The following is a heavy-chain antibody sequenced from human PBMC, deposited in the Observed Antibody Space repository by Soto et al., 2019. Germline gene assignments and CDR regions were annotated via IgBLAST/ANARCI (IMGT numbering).Heavy chain of an antibody. CDR3: ARSHSFDGSIYHYYFDF. D-gene: IGHD3-3*02. Sequence: SETLSLTCTVSGGSIGSFYWSWIRQSPGGTLEWIGYIYASRATTYNPSLESRITMSVDIPNNEFSLDLTSVTAADTAVYYCARSHSFDGSIYHYYFDFWGQGTLVIVSS. J-gene: IGHJ4*02. V-gene: IGHV4-59*01. CDR2: IYASRAT. CDR1: GGSIGSFY.